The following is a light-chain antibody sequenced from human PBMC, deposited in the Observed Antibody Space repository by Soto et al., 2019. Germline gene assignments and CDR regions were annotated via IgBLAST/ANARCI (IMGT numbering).Light chain of an antibody. CDR2: AAS. V-gene: IGKV1-9*01. CDR3: QQFHVYPFT. Sequence: DIQLTQSPSFLSASVGDRVTTTCRASQGVSSDLAWYQQKPGKAPKLLINAASTLQSGVSSRFSGSGSGTDFTLTISSLQPEDIANYYCQQFHVYPFTFGPGTKVDVE. CDR1: QGVSSD. J-gene: IGKJ3*01.